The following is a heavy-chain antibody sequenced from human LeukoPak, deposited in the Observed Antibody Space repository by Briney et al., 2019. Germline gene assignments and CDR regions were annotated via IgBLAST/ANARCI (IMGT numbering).Heavy chain of an antibody. J-gene: IGHJ4*02. V-gene: IGHV3-21*01. CDR3: AKVRSYQLPIDY. Sequence: GGSLRLSCAASGFTFSIYTMNWVRQAPGKGLEWVSSISSSNSFIYYADSVKGRFTISRDNAKNSLYLQMNSLRAEDTAVYYCAKVRSYQLPIDYWGQGTLVTVSS. CDR1: GFTFSIYT. D-gene: IGHD2-2*01. CDR2: ISSSNSFI.